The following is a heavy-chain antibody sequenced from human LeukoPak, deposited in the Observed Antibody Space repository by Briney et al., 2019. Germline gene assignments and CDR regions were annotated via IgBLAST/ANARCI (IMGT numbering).Heavy chain of an antibody. V-gene: IGHV3-7*01. CDR2: IKQDGSEK. D-gene: IGHD6-6*01. J-gene: IGHJ6*03. CDR3: ARDTYSSSSDYYYYMDV. CDR1: GFTFSSYW. Sequence: GGSLRLSCAASGFTFSSYWMSWVRQAPGKGLEWVANIKQDGSEKYYVDSVKGRFTISRDNAKNSLYLQMNSLRAEDTAVYYCARDTYSSSSDYYYYMDVWGKGTTVTVSS.